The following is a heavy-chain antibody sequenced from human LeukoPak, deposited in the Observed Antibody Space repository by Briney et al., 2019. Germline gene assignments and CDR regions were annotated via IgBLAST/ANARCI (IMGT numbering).Heavy chain of an antibody. CDR2: IYYSGST. J-gene: IGHJ5*02. V-gene: IGHV4-39*02. Sequence: SETLSLTCIVSGGSISSKSYFWDWIRQPPGKGLEWIGSIYYSGSTYYNPSLKSRVTISVDTSKNHFSLKLSSVTTADTAVYYCARSDYYDSSGSYYPNWFDPWGQGILVTVSS. CDR1: GGSISSKSYF. D-gene: IGHD3-22*01. CDR3: ARSDYYDSSGSYYPNWFDP.